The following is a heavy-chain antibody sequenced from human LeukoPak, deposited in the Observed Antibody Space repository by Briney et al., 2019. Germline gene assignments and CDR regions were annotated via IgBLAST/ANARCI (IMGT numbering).Heavy chain of an antibody. J-gene: IGHJ4*02. CDR1: GGSISSYY. Sequence: SETLSLTCTVSGGSISSYYWSWLRQPPVKGLEWIAYLSDIGSINYNPSLKSRVTISLDTSKNQFSLKLSSVTAADTAVYYCAGHHPRNTVDFWGQGTLVTVSS. D-gene: IGHD2/OR15-2a*01. CDR3: AGHHPRNTVDF. CDR2: LSDIGSI. V-gene: IGHV4-59*08.